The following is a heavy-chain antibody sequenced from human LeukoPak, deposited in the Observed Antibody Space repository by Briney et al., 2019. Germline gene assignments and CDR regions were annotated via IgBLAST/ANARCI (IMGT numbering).Heavy chain of an antibody. CDR1: GFIVSSNY. CDR2: IYSGGST. J-gene: IGHJ4*02. V-gene: IGHV3-53*01. CDR3: ARGYYYDSSGYYQYGY. D-gene: IGHD3-22*01. Sequence: GGSLRLSCAASGFIVSSNYMSWVRQAPGKGLEWVSVIYSGGSTYYADSVKGRFTISRDNSKNTLYLQMNSLRAEDTAVYYCARGYYYDSSGYYQYGYWGQGTLVTVSS.